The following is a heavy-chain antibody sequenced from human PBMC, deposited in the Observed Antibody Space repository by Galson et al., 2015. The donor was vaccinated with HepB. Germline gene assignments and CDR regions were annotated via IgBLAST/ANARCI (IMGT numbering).Heavy chain of an antibody. J-gene: IGHJ5*02. Sequence: SLRLSCAASGFTFSSYGMHWVRQAPGKGLEWVAVIWYDGSNKYYADSVKGRFTISRDNSKNTLYLQMNSLRAEDTAVYYCARDRGSGSYVLPWFDPWGQGTLVTVSS. CDR2: IWYDGSNK. CDR1: GFTFSSYG. D-gene: IGHD3-10*01. V-gene: IGHV3-33*08. CDR3: ARDRGSGSYVLPWFDP.